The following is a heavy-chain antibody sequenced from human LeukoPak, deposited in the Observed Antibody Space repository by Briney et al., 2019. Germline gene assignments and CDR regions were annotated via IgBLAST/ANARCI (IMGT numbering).Heavy chain of an antibody. CDR2: ISGSGDST. V-gene: IGHV3-23*01. CDR3: AKTRPLDSSSWSHGDY. J-gene: IGHJ4*02. D-gene: IGHD6-13*01. Sequence: GGSLRLSCAASGFTFSSYAMSWVRQAPGKGLEWVSAISGSGDSTYSGDSVKGRFTISRDNSKNTLYLQMNSLRAEDTAVYYCAKTRPLDSSSWSHGDYWGQGTLVTVSS. CDR1: GFTFSSYA.